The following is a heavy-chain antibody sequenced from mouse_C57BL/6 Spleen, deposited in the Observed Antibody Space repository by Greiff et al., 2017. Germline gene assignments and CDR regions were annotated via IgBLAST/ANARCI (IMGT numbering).Heavy chain of an antibody. CDR1: GYSFNDYN. Sequence: QLQQSGPELVKPGASVKISCKASGYSFNDYNMNWVKQSNGKSLEWIGVISPNYGTTSYNRKFKGKATLTGEQSSSKASMQPDSLTAEESSVYYCARSDYGSIPPFAYWAQGTLVTVAA. D-gene: IGHD1-1*01. V-gene: IGHV1-39*01. CDR2: ISPNYGTT. J-gene: IGHJ3*01. CDR3: ARSDYGSIPPFAY.